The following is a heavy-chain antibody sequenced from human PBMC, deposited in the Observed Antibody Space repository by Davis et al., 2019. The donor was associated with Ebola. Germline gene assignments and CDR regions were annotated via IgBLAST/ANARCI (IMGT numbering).Heavy chain of an antibody. D-gene: IGHD1-1*01. J-gene: IGHJ4*02. Sequence: AASVKVSCKASGYTFTSYGITWVRQAPGQGLEWMGWINPHNGNTNYAQNVQGRVTMTTDTSMSTAYMEVGSLRSDDTAVYYCARAQFPTTSDHWGQGTLVTVSS. CDR1: GYTFTSYG. CDR2: INPHNGNT. V-gene: IGHV1-18*04. CDR3: ARAQFPTTSDH.